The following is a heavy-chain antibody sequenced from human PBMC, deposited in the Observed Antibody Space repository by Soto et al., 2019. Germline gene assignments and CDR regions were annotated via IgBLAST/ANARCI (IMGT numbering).Heavy chain of an antibody. Sequence: QVQLQESGPGLVKPSDTLSLTCAVSGYSISSGYWWGWIRQPPGKGLEWIAYIFYSGDTLYNPSLQSRVNMSVDTSKNQFSLMLNSVTAEDTAVYYCARKREAVGHFDVWGRGTLVIVSS. CDR3: ARKREAVGHFDV. CDR1: GYSISSGYW. V-gene: IGHV4-28*01. CDR2: IFYSGDT. J-gene: IGHJ2*01. D-gene: IGHD3-16*01.